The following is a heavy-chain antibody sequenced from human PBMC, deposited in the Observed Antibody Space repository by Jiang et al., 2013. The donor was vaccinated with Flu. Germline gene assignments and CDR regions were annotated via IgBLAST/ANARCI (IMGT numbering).Heavy chain of an antibody. V-gene: IGHV6-1*01. D-gene: IGHD5/OR15-5a*01. J-gene: IGHJ3*02. CDR1: GDSLSSSGVA. CDR3: ARGRVSAFDI. CDR2: TYYRSKWSN. Sequence: QTLSLTCAISGDSLSSSGVAWNWIRQSPSRGLEWLGRTYYRSKWSNDYAVSVKSRITINPDTSKNQFSLQLNPVTPEDTAVYYCARGRVSAFDIWGQGTMVTVSS.